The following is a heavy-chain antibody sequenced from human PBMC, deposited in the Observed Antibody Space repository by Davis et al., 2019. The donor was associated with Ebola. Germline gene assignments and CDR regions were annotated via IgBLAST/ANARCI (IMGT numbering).Heavy chain of an antibody. CDR2: IIPVFRTP. Sequence: AASVKVSCKASGYTFNNYGISWVRQAPGQGLEWMGGIIPVFRTPNYAQKCQGRVTITADKSTSTAYMELSSLRSEDTAVYYCARDLGQLNDYWGQGTLVTVSS. CDR1: GYTFNNYG. CDR3: ARDLGQLNDY. D-gene: IGHD6-6*01. V-gene: IGHV1-69*06. J-gene: IGHJ4*02.